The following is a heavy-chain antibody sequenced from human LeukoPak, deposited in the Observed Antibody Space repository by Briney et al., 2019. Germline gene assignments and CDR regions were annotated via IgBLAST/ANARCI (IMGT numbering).Heavy chain of an antibody. Sequence: SVKVSCKASGYTFTSYDINWVRQATGQGLEWMGWMNPNSGNTGYAQKFQGRVTMTRNTSISTAYMELSSLRSEDTAVYYCARRLIAVAGTPLDYWGQGTLVTVSS. D-gene: IGHD6-19*01. CDR2: MNPNSGNT. CDR3: ARRLIAVAGTPLDY. V-gene: IGHV1-8*01. CDR1: GYTFTSYD. J-gene: IGHJ4*02.